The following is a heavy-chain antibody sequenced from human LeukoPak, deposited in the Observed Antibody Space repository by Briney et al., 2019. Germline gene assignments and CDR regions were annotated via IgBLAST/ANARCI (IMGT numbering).Heavy chain of an antibody. Sequence: SQTLSLTCAISGDSVSSNSAAWNWIRQSPSRGLEWLGRTYYRSKWYNDYAVSVKSRITINPDTSKNQFSLQLNSVTPEDTAVYYCARGHRDRIAARPEYGFNWFDPWGQGTLVTVSS. CDR2: TYYRSKWYN. J-gene: IGHJ5*02. D-gene: IGHD6-6*01. CDR1: GDSVSSNSAA. V-gene: IGHV6-1*01. CDR3: ARGHRDRIAARPEYGFNWFDP.